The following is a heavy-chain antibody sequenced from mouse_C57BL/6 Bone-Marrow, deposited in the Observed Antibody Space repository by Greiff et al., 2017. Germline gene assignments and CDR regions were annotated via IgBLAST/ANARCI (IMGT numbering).Heavy chain of an antibody. V-gene: IGHV1-55*01. CDR3: ARYDYVLAMDY. J-gene: IGHJ4*01. Sequence: QVQLQQPGAELVKPGASVKMSCKASGYTFTSYWITWVKQRPGQGLEWIGDIYPGSGSTNYNEKFKSKATLTVDTSSSTAYMQLISLTSEDSAVYYCARYDYVLAMDYWGQGTSVTVSS. D-gene: IGHD2-4*01. CDR2: IYPGSGST. CDR1: GYTFTSYW.